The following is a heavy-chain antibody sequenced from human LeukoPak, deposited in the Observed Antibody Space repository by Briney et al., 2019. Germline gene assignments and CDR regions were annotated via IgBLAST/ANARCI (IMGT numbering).Heavy chain of an antibody. CDR1: GFTFSTSW. CDR3: AKVMLGYYYYYMDV. CDR2: IIPTGSIT. D-gene: IGHD3-10*02. Sequence: GGSLRLSCAASGFTFSTSWMNWVRQAPGKGLEWVSTIIPTGSITYYADSVKGRFTISRDNSNNTLYLQMNSLRAEDTAVYYCAKVMLGYYYYYMDVWGKGTTVTIS. J-gene: IGHJ6*03. V-gene: IGHV3-23*01.